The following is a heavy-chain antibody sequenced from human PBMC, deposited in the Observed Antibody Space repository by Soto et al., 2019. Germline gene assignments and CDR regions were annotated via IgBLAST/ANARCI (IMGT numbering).Heavy chain of an antibody. CDR3: ARHPPIAMIVLGGFDY. V-gene: IGHV4-39*01. CDR2: IYYSGST. CDR1: SGSISSSSYY. J-gene: IGHJ4*01. Sequence: SEPLSLTCTVSSGSISSSSYYWGWIRQPPGKGLEWIGSIYYSGSTYYIPSLKSRVTISVDTSNNQFSLKLSSVTAACTTVYFFARHPPIAMIVLGGFDYLGQGTLVTVSS. D-gene: IGHD3-22*01.